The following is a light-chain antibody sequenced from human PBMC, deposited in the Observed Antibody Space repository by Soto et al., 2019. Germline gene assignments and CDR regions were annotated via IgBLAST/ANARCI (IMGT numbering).Light chain of an antibody. J-gene: IGLJ1*01. V-gene: IGLV1-40*01. CDR3: QSYDASLSGYV. CDR1: SSNIGGGYD. CDR2: GKN. Sequence: QSVLTQPPSVSEAPGQRATISCTGSSSNIGGGYDVHWFQQLPGTAPKLLFYGKNNRPSGVPDRFSGSTSGTSASLAITGLQTEDEAIYYCQSYDASLSGYVFGTGTKVTVL.